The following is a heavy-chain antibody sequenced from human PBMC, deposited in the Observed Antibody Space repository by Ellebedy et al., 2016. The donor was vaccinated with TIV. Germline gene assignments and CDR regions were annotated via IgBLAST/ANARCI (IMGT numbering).Heavy chain of an antibody. CDR1: GFTVTTNY. Sequence: GESLKISCSASGFTVTTNYMNWVRQAPGKGLEWVSVIFSAADGGETHYADSVKGRFTISRDSSKNTLYLQMNSLSAEDTAVYYCAREAAGNGGKLDYWGQGALVTVSS. V-gene: IGHV3-53*01. CDR2: IFSAADGGET. D-gene: IGHD4-23*01. J-gene: IGHJ4*02. CDR3: AREAAGNGGKLDY.